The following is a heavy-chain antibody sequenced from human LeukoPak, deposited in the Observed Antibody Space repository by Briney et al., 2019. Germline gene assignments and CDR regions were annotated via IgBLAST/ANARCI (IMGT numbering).Heavy chain of an antibody. J-gene: IGHJ4*02. CDR3: ARGSGLWFGELLSGFDY. CDR1: GFTFSSYW. CDR2: IKQVGSEK. Sequence: PGGSLRLSCAASGFTFSSYWMSWVRQAPGKGLEWVANIKQVGSEKYYVDSVKGRFTISRDNAKNSLYLQMNSLRAEDTAVYYCARGSGLWFGELLSGFDYWGQGTLVTVSS. V-gene: IGHV3-7*04. D-gene: IGHD3-10*01.